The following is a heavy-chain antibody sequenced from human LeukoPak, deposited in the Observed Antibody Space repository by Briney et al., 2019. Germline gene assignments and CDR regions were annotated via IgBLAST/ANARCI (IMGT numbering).Heavy chain of an antibody. CDR3: ARGGPSRITIFGVDNPYSDI. CDR2: IYDSGST. Sequence: PSETLSLTCTVFVGSISNYHWSWVRQPPGKGLEWIGYIYDSGSTKYNPSLKRRVTMSLDTSKTQFSLRLSSVTAADTAIYYCARGGPSRITIFGVDNPYSDIWGQGTMVTVSS. V-gene: IGHV4-59*01. CDR1: VGSISNYH. D-gene: IGHD3-3*01. J-gene: IGHJ3*02.